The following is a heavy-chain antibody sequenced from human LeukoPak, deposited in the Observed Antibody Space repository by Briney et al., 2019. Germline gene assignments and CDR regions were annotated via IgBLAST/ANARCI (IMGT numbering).Heavy chain of an antibody. Sequence: ASVKVSCKASGYTFTIYGITWVRQAPGRGLGWMGWISTHTGDTNYAQKLQARVTMTTDTSTSTAYMELRSLRSDDTAVYYCARDRRLSVDIAMAPFDYWGQGTLVTVSS. J-gene: IGHJ4*02. V-gene: IGHV1-18*04. CDR3: ARDRRLSVDIAMAPFDY. CDR2: ISTHTGDT. CDR1: GYTFTIYG. D-gene: IGHD5-18*01.